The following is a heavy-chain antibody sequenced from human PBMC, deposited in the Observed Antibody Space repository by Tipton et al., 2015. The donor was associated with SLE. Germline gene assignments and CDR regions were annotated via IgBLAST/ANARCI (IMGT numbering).Heavy chain of an antibody. Sequence: TLSLTCAVSGGSISSGGYSWSWIRQPPGKGLEWIGYIYHSGSTNYNPSLKSRVTISVDTSKNQFSLKLSSVTAADTAVYFCARGRIAVALFDYWGQGTLVTVSS. J-gene: IGHJ4*02. CDR1: GGSISSGGYS. CDR2: IYHSGST. CDR3: ARGRIAVALFDY. D-gene: IGHD6-19*01. V-gene: IGHV4-30-2*01.